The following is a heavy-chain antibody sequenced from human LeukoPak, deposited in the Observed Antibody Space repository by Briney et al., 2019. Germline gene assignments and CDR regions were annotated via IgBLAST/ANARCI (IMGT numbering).Heavy chain of an antibody. Sequence: ASVKVSCKASGGTFSSYAISWVRQAPGQGLEWMGGIIPIFGTANYAQKFQCRVTITTDESTSTAYMELSSLRSEDTAEYYCATQYCSSTSCYGYYYYYYYMDVWGKGTTVTVSS. D-gene: IGHD2-2*01. V-gene: IGHV1-69*05. CDR2: IIPIFGTA. CDR1: GGTFSSYA. J-gene: IGHJ6*03. CDR3: ATQYCSSTSCYGYYYYYYYMDV.